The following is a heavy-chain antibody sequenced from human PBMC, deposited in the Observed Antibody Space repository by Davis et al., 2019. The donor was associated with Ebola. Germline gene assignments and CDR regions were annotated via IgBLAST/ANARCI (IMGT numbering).Heavy chain of an antibody. V-gene: IGHV4-61*09. D-gene: IGHD4-11*01. CDR2: IHSGGAT. CDR1: GGSVTSGSYY. Sequence: PSETLSLTCTASGGSVTSGSYYWSWIRQPAGKGLEWIGHIHSGGATNYNPSLRSRVTISIDTSKNQFSLKLNSVTAADTAIYFCARVYTHYRFDYWGQGTLVTVSP. CDR3: ARVYTHYRFDY. J-gene: IGHJ4*02.